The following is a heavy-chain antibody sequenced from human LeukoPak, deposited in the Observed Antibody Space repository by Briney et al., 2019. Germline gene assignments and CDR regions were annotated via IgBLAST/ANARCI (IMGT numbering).Heavy chain of an antibody. V-gene: IGHV3-33*01. CDR1: GFTFSSYA. CDR2: VWHDGSNR. D-gene: IGHD3-10*01. J-gene: IGHJ4*02. Sequence: GTSLRLSCTAPGFTFSSYAIHWIRQAPGKGLEWVALVWHDGSNRYYSEAVKGRFTISRDNSKNTVYLQINSLRAEDTAVYYCARELFGSGSSPDYWGQGTRVTVSS. CDR3: ARELFGSGSSPDY.